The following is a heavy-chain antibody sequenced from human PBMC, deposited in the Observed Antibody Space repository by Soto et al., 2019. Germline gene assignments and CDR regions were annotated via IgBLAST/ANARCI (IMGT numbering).Heavy chain of an antibody. V-gene: IGHV3-21*01. J-gene: IGHJ6*02. Sequence: EVQLVESGGGLVQPGGSLRLSCAASGFMFSTYSTNWVRQAPGQGLEWVASISSSSDYTYYADSVKGRFTISRDNAKNSLYLHMNSLRAEDTAVYYCARDPYGGNAGPYFYYYGMDVWGQGTKVTVSS. D-gene: IGHD2-15*01. CDR1: GFMFSTYS. CDR3: ARDPYGGNAGPYFYYYGMDV. CDR2: ISSSSDYT.